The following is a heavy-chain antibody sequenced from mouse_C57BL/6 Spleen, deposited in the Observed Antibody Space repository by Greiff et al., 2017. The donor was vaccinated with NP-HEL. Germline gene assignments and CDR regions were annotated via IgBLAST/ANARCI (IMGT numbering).Heavy chain of an antibody. CDR3: ARYRAMDY. CDR1: GFTFTDYY. Sequence: EVMLVESGGGLVQSGGSLSLSCAASGFTFTDYYMSCVRQPPGKALEWLGFIRNKAIGYTTEYSASVKGRFTISRDNSQSILYLQMNALRAEDSATYYCARYRAMDYWGQGNSVTVSS. V-gene: IGHV7-3*01. CDR2: IRNKAIGYTT. J-gene: IGHJ4*01.